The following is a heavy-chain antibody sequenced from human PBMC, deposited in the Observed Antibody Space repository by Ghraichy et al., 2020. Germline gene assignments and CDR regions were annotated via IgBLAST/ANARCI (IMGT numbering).Heavy chain of an antibody. V-gene: IGHV1-18*04. D-gene: IGHD3-10*01. CDR3: ARDSITMVRGVIEWFDP. CDR2: ISAYNGNT. CDR1: GYTFTSYG. J-gene: IGHJ5*02. Sequence: ASVKVSCKASGYTFTSYGISWVRQAPGQGLEWMGWISAYNGNTNYAQKLQGRVTMTTDTSTSTAYMELRSPRSDDTAVYYCARDSITMVRGVIEWFDPWGQGTLVTVSS.